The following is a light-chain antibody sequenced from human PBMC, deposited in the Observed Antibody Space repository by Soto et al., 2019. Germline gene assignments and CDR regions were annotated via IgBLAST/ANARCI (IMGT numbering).Light chain of an antibody. CDR2: DVT. CDR3: FSYAGSYTFV. V-gene: IGLV2-11*01. Sequence: QSALTQPRSVSGSPGQSVTISCTGTSSDVGGYSYVSWYQQHPGKAPKLMIYDVTTRPSGIPDRFSGSKSGNTASLTISGLQAEDEADYSCFSYAGSYTFVFGTGTKLTFL. CDR1: SSDVGGYSY. J-gene: IGLJ1*01.